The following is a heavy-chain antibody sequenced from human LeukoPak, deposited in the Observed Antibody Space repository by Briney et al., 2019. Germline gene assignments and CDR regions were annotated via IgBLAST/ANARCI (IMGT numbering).Heavy chain of an antibody. CDR2: IYYTGST. Sequence: SETLSLTCTVSGDSINSGSHYWGWIRQSPGKGLEWIGNIYYTGSTSYNPSLKSRLTISVDTSKNQFSLKLSSVTAADTAVYYCARHVQYSYTSSGYYFDYWGQGALVTVSS. J-gene: IGHJ4*02. CDR1: GDSINSGSHY. V-gene: IGHV4-39*01. CDR3: ARHVQYSYTSSGYYFDY. D-gene: IGHD3-10*01.